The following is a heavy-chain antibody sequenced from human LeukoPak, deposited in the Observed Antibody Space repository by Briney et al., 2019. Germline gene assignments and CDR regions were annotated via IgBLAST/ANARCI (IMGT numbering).Heavy chain of an antibody. V-gene: IGHV4-38-2*02. D-gene: IGHD6-19*01. CDR2: VYHTGST. Sequence: SETLSLTCSVSGYSISNGYHWGWIRQSPGKGLEWIGSVYHTGSTYYNPSLKSRVIVSADLSENQFSLNLCSVTAADTAVYCVAGIPVADTYWGQGTLVIVSS. J-gene: IGHJ4*02. CDR3: AGIPVADTY. CDR1: GYSISNGYH.